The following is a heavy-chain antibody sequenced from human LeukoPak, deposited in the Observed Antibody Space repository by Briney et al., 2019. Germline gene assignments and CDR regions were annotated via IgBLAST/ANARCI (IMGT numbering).Heavy chain of an antibody. CDR2: ISSSSSTI. D-gene: IGHD3-10*01. Sequence: PGGSLRLSCAAPGFTFSSYGMNWVRQAPGKGLEWVSYISSSSSTIYYADSVKGRFTVSRDNAENSLSLQINSLRDGDTAVYYCAREGFDGSGVLRAYYFHYWGQGTLVTVSS. J-gene: IGHJ4*02. V-gene: IGHV3-48*02. CDR1: GFTFSSYG. CDR3: AREGFDGSGVLRAYYFHY.